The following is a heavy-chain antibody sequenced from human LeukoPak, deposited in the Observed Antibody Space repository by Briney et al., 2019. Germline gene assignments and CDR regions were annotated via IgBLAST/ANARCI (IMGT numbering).Heavy chain of an antibody. J-gene: IGHJ4*02. V-gene: IGHV4-34*01. D-gene: IGHD2-15*01. CDR3: ARRRVIGYCSGGSCPRSYFDY. CDR1: GGSFSGYY. CDR2: INHSGST. Sequence: PSETLSLTCAVYGGSFSGYYWSWIRQPPGKGLEWIGEINHSGSTNYNPSLKSRVTISVDTSKNQFSLKLSSVTAADTAVYYCARRRVIGYCSGGSCPRSYFDYWGQGTLVTVSS.